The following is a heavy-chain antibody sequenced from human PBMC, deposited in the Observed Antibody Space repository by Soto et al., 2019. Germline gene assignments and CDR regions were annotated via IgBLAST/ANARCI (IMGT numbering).Heavy chain of an antibody. J-gene: IGHJ6*02. Sequence: GASVKVSCKASGYTFTSYGVSWVRQAPGQGLEWMGWISAYNGDTNYAQKVQGRVTMTTDTSATTTYMELRSLRPDGTAVYYCARDQGAGQYGMDVWGQGTTVTVS. CDR1: GYTFTSYG. CDR3: ARDQGAGQYGMDV. CDR2: ISAYNGDT. V-gene: IGHV1-18*01.